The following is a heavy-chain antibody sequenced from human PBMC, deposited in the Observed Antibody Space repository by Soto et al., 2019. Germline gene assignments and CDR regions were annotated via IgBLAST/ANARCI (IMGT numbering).Heavy chain of an antibody. Sequence: SETLSLTCAVYGGSFSGYYWSWIRQPPGKGLEWIGEINHSGSTNYNPSLKSRVTISVDTSKNQFSLKLSSVTAADTAVYYCAAGWTVAGGNDYWGQGTLVTVSS. D-gene: IGHD6-19*01. J-gene: IGHJ4*02. V-gene: IGHV4-34*01. CDR3: AAGWTVAGGNDY. CDR1: GGSFSGYY. CDR2: INHSGST.